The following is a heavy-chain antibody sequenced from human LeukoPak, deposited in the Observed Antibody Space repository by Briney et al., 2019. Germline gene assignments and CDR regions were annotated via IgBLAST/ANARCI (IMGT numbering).Heavy chain of an antibody. V-gene: IGHV3-23*01. CDR2: ISGSGGST. CDR3: AKDPNVLLWFGELLFDY. J-gene: IGHJ4*02. CDR1: GFIFSSYA. Sequence: GGSLRLSCVASGFIFSSYAMSWVRQAPGKGLEWVSAISGSGGSTYYADSVKGRFTISRDNSKNTLYLQMNSLRAEDTAVYYCAKDPNVLLWFGELLFDYWGQGTLVTVSS. D-gene: IGHD3-10*01.